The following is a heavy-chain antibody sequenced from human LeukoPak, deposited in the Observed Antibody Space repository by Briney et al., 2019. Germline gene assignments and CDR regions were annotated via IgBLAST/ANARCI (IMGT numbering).Heavy chain of an antibody. D-gene: IGHD6-19*01. J-gene: IGHJ5*02. V-gene: IGHV1-69*05. CDR1: GGTFSSYA. CDR3: ARSGIAVYWFDP. CDR2: IIPIFGTA. Sequence: GALVKVSCKASGGTFSSYAISWVRQAPGQGLEWMGGIIPIFGTANYAQKFQGRVTITTDESTRTAYMELSSLRSEDTAVYYCARSGIAVYWFDPWGQGTLVTVSS.